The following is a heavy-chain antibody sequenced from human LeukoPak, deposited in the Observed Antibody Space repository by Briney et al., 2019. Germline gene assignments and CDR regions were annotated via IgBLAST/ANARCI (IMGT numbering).Heavy chain of an antibody. Sequence: GGSLRLSCAASGFIFSNFDMHWVRQAPGKGLEYVFSISAGGGSTYYAASVKGRFTISRDAVKDTLYLQMGSVRIEDTAVYYCARGGLESPWSGYNAPDFWGQGTLVAVSS. CDR2: ISAGGGST. V-gene: IGHV3-64*02. D-gene: IGHD3-3*01. CDR1: GFIFSNFD. CDR3: ARGGLESPWSGYNAPDF. J-gene: IGHJ4*02.